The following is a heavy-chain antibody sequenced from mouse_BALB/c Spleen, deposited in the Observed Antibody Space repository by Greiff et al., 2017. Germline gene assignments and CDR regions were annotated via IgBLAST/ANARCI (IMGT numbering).Heavy chain of an antibody. D-gene: IGHD2-13*01. CDR2: ISHLAYSI. V-gene: IGHV5-15*02. Sequence: EVQLVESGGGLVQPGGSRKLSCAASGFTFSDYGMAWVRQAPGQGPEWVAFISHLAYSIYYADTVTGRFTISRENAKNTRYLDMSSLSSEDTAMVYAARVYDDYSYWYFDVWGAGTTVTVSS. J-gene: IGHJ1*01. CDR1: GFTFSDYG. CDR3: ARVYDDYSYWYFDV.